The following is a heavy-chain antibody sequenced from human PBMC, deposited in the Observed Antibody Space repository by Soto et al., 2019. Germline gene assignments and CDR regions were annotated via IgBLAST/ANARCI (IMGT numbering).Heavy chain of an antibody. Sequence: QVQLVESGGGVVQPGRSLRLSCVVSGFTFKNYGMHWVRQAPGKGLEWVAVRVYDGSYKYYADSVQGRFTISRDNSKNTLYMQMNSLRAEDTAVYYCAKDAYYYDSGGDFEGGYFDYWGQGTLVTVSS. CDR1: GFTFKNYG. J-gene: IGHJ4*02. D-gene: IGHD3-22*01. CDR2: RVYDGSYK. V-gene: IGHV3-30*18. CDR3: AKDAYYYDSGGDFEGGYFDY.